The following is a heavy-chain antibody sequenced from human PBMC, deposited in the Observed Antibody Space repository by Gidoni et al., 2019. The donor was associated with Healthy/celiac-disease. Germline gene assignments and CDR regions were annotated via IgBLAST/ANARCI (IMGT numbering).Heavy chain of an antibody. CDR3: ARVGSCSGGSCYLGAYYYYGMDV. D-gene: IGHD2-15*01. V-gene: IGHV3-21*01. CDR1: GFTFSSYT. J-gene: IGHJ6*02. CDR2: ISSSSSNI. Sequence: EVELVESGGGRVKPEGSRRLSCAASGFTFSSYTMNYVRQAPGKGLEWVSSISSSSSNIYYADPVKGRFTSSRDNAKNSLYLQMNSLRAEATAVYYCARVGSCSGGSCYLGAYYYYGMDVWGQGTTVTVSS.